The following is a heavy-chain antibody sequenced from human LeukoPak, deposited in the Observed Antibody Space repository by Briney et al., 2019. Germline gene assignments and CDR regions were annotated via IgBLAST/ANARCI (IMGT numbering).Heavy chain of an antibody. CDR1: GGTFSSYA. J-gene: IGHJ6*04. V-gene: IGHV1-69*01. D-gene: IGHD2-2*02. CDR3: ATAGETDCSSTSCYTEGLGYYYYGMDV. Sequence: VASVKVSCKASGGTFSSYAISWVRQAPGQGLEWMGGIIPIFGTANYAQKFQGRVTITADESTSTAYMELSSLRSEDTAVYYCATAGETDCSSTSCYTEGLGYYYYGMDVWGKGTTVTVSS. CDR2: IIPIFGTA.